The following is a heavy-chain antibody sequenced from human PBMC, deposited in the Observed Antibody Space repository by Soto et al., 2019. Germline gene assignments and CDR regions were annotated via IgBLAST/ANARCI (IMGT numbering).Heavy chain of an antibody. CDR1: GFTFDDYA. V-gene: IGHV3-9*03. D-gene: IGHD3-3*01. J-gene: IGHJ4*02. Sequence: EVQLVESGGGLVQPGRSLRLSCAASGFTFDDYAMHWVRQAPGKGLEWVSGISWNVGSIAYADSVKGRFTISRDNAKNSLYLQMNSLRAEDMALYYCAKGVAGWYYFDYWGQGTLVTVSS. CDR2: ISWNVGSI. CDR3: AKGVAGWYYFDY.